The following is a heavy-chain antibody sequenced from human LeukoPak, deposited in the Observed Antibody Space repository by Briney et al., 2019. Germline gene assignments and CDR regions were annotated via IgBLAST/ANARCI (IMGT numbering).Heavy chain of an antibody. CDR2: ISSSGSTK. Sequence: GGSLRLSCAASGFTFDDYAMHWVRQAPGKGLEWVSYISSSGSTKYYADSVKGRFTISRDNAKNSLYLQMNSLRAEDTAVYCCARKDYGGYAYYYYGLDVWGKGTTVTVSS. D-gene: IGHD5-12*01. CDR1: GFTFDDYA. J-gene: IGHJ6*04. V-gene: IGHV3-48*03. CDR3: ARKDYGGYAYYYYGLDV.